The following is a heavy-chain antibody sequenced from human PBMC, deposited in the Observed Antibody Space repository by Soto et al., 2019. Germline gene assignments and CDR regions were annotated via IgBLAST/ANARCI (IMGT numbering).Heavy chain of an antibody. CDR2: IYPGDSDT. J-gene: IGHJ3*02. CDR3: ARYSSGYYYGAFDI. Sequence: EHQMNGKGLEWMGIIYPGDSDTRYSPSFQGQVTISADKSISTAYLQWSSLKASDTAMYYCARYSSGYYYGAFDIWGQGTMVTV. D-gene: IGHD3-22*01. V-gene: IGHV5-51*07.